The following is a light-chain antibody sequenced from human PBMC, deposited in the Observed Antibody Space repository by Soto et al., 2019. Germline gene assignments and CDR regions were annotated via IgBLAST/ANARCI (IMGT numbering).Light chain of an antibody. J-gene: IGKJ4*01. Sequence: DIVLTQSPATLSLSPGDRATLSCRASQSVSRYLAWYQQKPGQAPRLLIYDASNRATGIPARFSGSGSGTDFTLTISSLEPEDFAIHYCQQRSDWPSTFGGGTKVEI. CDR2: DAS. V-gene: IGKV3-11*01. CDR3: QQRSDWPST. CDR1: QSVSRY.